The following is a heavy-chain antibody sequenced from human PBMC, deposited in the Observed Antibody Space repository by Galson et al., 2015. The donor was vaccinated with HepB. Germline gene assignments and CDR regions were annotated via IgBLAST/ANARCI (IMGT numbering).Heavy chain of an antibody. CDR2: ISYDGSNE. V-gene: IGHV3-30*18. Sequence: SLRLSCAASGFIFRSYGMHWVRQAPAKGLEWVALISYDGSNEYYSDSVKGRFTIYRDNSKNTLYLEMNSLRAEDTAVYYCAKPFGGAPHYFDYWGQGTLVTVSS. CDR3: AKPFGGAPHYFDY. D-gene: IGHD1-26*01. CDR1: GFIFRSYG. J-gene: IGHJ4*02.